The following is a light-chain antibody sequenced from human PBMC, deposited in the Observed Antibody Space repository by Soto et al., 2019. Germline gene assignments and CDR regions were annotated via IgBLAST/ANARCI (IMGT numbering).Light chain of an antibody. CDR1: QSVLYSPNNKNY. V-gene: IGKV4-1*01. J-gene: IGKJ2*01. Sequence: DIVMTQSPDSLTVSLGERATINCKSSQSVLYSPNNKNYLAWYQQKPGQSPRLLIYWASTRESGVPDRFSGSGSGTDFTLTISSLQAEDVAVYYCQQYYTTPPHTFGQGTKLEIK. CDR2: WAS. CDR3: QQYYTTPPHT.